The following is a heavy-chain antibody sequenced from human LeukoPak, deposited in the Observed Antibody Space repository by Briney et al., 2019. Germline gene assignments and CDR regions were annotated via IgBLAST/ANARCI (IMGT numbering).Heavy chain of an antibody. CDR2: INPNSGGT. J-gene: IGHJ4*02. Sequence: ASVKVSCKASAYTFTGYYMHWGRQAPGQGLEWMGWINPNSGGTNYAQKFQGRVTMTRDTSISTAYMELSRLRSDDTAVYYCAGDYIQYYYDSSGVYFDYWGQGTLVTVSS. V-gene: IGHV1-2*02. CDR1: AYTFTGYY. D-gene: IGHD3-22*01. CDR3: AGDYIQYYYDSSGVYFDY.